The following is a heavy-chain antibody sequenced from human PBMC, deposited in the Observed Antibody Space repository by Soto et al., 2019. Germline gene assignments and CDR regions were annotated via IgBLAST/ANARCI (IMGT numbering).Heavy chain of an antibody. CDR1: GGSISSGGYY. J-gene: IGHJ4*02. D-gene: IGHD3-10*01. CDR2: IYYSGST. Sequence: SETLSLTCTVSGGSISSGGYYWSWIRQHPGKDLEWLGYIYYSGSTYYNPSLKSRVTISVDTSKNQFSLKLSSVTAADTAVYYCARGAPPAIAMFRGVRTDYFEYWGQGTLVTVSS. CDR3: ARGAPPAIAMFRGVRTDYFEY. V-gene: IGHV4-31*03.